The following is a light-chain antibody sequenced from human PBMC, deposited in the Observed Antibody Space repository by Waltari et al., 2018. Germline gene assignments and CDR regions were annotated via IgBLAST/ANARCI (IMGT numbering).Light chain of an antibody. V-gene: IGLV3-19*01. CDR1: SLRTSY. J-gene: IGLJ3*02. Sequence: SSELTQGPDVSVALGQTVKITCQGDSLRTSYASWYQVKPGQAPVLVLFGKEKRPSGSPDRISGYRSGTTSSLTITGAQAEDEADYYCHSRKGSDNQVVFGGGTKLTVL. CDR3: HSRKGSDNQVV. CDR2: GKE.